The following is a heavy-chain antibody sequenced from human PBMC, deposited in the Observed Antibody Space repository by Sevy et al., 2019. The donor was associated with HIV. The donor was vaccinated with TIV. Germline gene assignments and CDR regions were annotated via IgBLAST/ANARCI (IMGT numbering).Heavy chain of an antibody. CDR2: IYTGGST. CDR3: ARDHGGVQDWYFDL. V-gene: IGHV3-53*01. J-gene: IGHJ2*01. D-gene: IGHD2-8*02. CDR1: GFDVSNNY. Sequence: GGSLRLSCAASGFDVSNNYMSWVRQAPGKGLEWVSVIYTGGSTYYADSVTGRLTMSRDTSKNTVYLQMDSLSAEDTAVYYCARDHGGVQDWYFDLWGRSTLVTVSS.